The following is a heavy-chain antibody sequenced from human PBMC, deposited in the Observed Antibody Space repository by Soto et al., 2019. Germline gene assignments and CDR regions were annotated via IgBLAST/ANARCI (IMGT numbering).Heavy chain of an antibody. J-gene: IGHJ4*02. CDR2: INAGNGNT. V-gene: IGHV1-3*01. Sequence: ASGKVSCKASGYTFTSYAIDWFRQAPGQRLEWMGWINAGNGNTNYAQNLQGRVTMTTDTSTSTAYMELRSLRSDDTAVYYCARDGRIAVATNDYWGQGTLVTVSS. CDR1: GYTFTSYA. CDR3: ARDGRIAVATNDY. D-gene: IGHD6-19*01.